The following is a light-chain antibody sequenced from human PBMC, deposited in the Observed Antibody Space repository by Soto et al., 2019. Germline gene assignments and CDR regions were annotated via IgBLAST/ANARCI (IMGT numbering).Light chain of an antibody. Sequence: EKVMTQSPATLSESPGERATLSCRASQSVSSNLAWYQLKPGQAPRLLIYDASTRATGIPARFSGSGSGTEFTLTISSLQSEDFAVYYCQQYNNWPRTFGQGTNVEIK. V-gene: IGKV3-15*01. J-gene: IGKJ1*01. CDR1: QSVSSN. CDR3: QQYNNWPRT. CDR2: DAS.